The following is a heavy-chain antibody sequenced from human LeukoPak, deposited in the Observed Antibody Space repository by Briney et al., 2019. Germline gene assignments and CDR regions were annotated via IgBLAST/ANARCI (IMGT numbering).Heavy chain of an antibody. D-gene: IGHD3-9*01. V-gene: IGHV4-34*01. CDR2: INHSGST. CDR3: ARIRYFDPFDY. CDR1: GGSFSGYY. J-gene: IGHJ4*02. Sequence: SETLSLTCAVYGGSFSGYYWSWIRQPPGKGLEWIGEINHSGSTNYNPSLKSRVTISVVTSKNQFSLKLSSVTAADTAVYYCARIRYFDPFDYWGQGTLVTVSS.